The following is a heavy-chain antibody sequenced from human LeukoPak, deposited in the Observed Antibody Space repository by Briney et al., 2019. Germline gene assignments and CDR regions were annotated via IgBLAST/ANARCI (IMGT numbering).Heavy chain of an antibody. CDR2: INSDGSDT. Sequence: GGSLRLSCAASGFTFRNHWMHWVRQAPGKGLVWVARINSDGSDTSHADSVEGRFTISRDNAKDTLYLQMNSLRVEDTAVYYCARNNWGIDYWGQGTLVAVSP. CDR3: ARNNWGIDY. J-gene: IGHJ4*02. D-gene: IGHD7-27*01. CDR1: GFTFRNHW. V-gene: IGHV3-74*01.